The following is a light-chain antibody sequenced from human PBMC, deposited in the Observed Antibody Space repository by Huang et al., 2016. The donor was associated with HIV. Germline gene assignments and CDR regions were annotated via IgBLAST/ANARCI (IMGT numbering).Light chain of an antibody. CDR2: DAS. CDR3: QQSYSTPGYT. Sequence: DIQMTQSPSSLSASVGDRVTITCRASQSISSYLNWYQQKPGKAPKLLISDASSLQSGVPSRFSGSGSGTDFTLTISSLQPEDFATYYCQQSYSTPGYTFGQGTKLEIK. CDR1: QSISSY. J-gene: IGKJ2*01. V-gene: IGKV1-39*01.